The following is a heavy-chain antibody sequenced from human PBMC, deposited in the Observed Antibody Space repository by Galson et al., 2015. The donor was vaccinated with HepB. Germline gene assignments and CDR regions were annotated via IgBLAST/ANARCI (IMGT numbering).Heavy chain of an antibody. CDR3: ARSRGHYYGSGRALNWFDP. Sequence: SVKVSCKASGGTFSSYTISWVRQAPGQGLEWMGRIIPVLGIANYAQKFQGRVTITADKSTSTAYMELSSLRSEDTAVYYCARSRGHYYGSGRALNWFDPWGQGTLVTVSS. D-gene: IGHD3-10*01. CDR1: GGTFSSYT. J-gene: IGHJ5*02. CDR2: IIPVLGIA. V-gene: IGHV1-69*02.